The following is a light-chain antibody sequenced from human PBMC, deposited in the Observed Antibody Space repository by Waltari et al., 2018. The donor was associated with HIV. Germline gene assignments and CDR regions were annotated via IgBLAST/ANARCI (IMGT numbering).Light chain of an antibody. CDR2: DVN. CDR1: SSDLGRYNY. J-gene: IGLJ2*01. Sequence: QSALTQPRSVSGSPGQSVTISCTGISSDLGRYNYVSWYQQDPGKAPKLMLFDVNKRPSGVPARFSGSKSGNTASLTISGLQAEDEADYYCCSNAGSHVVFGGGTKVTVL. CDR3: CSNAGSHVV. V-gene: IGLV2-11*01.